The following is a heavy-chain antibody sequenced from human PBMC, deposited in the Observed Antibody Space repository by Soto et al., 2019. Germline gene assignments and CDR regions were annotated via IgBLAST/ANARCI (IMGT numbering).Heavy chain of an antibody. CDR2: IIPIFGTA. Sequence: QVQLVQSGAEVKKPGSSVKVSCKASGGTFSSYAISWVRQAPGQGLEWMGGIIPIFGTANYAQKFQGRVTITADESTSTAYMELSSLRSEDTAVYYCASSSSWYAPAYYYYYGMDVWGQGTTVTVSS. J-gene: IGHJ6*02. CDR3: ASSSSWYAPAYYYYYGMDV. CDR1: GGTFSSYA. D-gene: IGHD6-13*01. V-gene: IGHV1-69*12.